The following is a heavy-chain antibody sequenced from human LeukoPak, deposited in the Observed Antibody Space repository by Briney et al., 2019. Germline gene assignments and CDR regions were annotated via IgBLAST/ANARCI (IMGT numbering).Heavy chain of an antibody. CDR3: AKDRAYYYYYGMDV. CDR1: GFTFDDYA. Sequence: SLRLSCAASGFTFDDYAMHWVRQAPGKGLEWVSGISWNSGSIGYADSVKGRFTISRDNAKNSLYLQMNSLRAEDTALYYCAKDRAYYYYYGMDVWGQGTTVTVSS. CDR2: ISWNSGSI. J-gene: IGHJ6*02. V-gene: IGHV3-9*01.